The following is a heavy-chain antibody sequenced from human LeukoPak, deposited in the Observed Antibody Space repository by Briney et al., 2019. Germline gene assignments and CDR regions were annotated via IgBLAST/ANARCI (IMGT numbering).Heavy chain of an antibody. J-gene: IGHJ4*02. Sequence: PGGSLRLSCAASGFTFSSYGMNWVRQAPGKGLEWVSGISGSGISTHYADSVKGRFTISRDNSKNTLYLQMNSLRAEDTAVYYCAKCRRGGYAYYWGQGTLVTVSS. V-gene: IGHV3-23*01. CDR3: AKCRRGGYAYY. CDR2: ISGSGIST. D-gene: IGHD5-12*01. CDR1: GFTFSSYG.